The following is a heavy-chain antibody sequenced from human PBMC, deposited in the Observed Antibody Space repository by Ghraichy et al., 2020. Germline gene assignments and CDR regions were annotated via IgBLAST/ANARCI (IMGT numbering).Heavy chain of an antibody. CDR3: ARDRDDYYYMDV. CDR1: GFTFSTYS. J-gene: IGHJ6*03. CDR2: IFSGSSTI. Sequence: GGSLRLSCVASGFTFSTYSMNWVRQAPGKGLEWVSYIFSGSSTIYYADSVKGRFTISRDNAKNSLYLQMNSLRAEDTAVYYCARDRDDYYYMDVWGKGTTVTVSS. V-gene: IGHV3-48*01. D-gene: IGHD5-24*01.